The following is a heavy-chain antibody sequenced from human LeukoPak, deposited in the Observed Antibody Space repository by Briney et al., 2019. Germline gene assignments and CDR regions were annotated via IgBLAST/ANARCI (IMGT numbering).Heavy chain of an antibody. Sequence: GGSLRLSCVASGFTLSSHNINWVRQAPGKGLEWVSHISSSGSITYYEDSVKGRITISRDNAKNPVSLYMNSLRAEDSAVYYCARPGITAFDIWGQGTMVTVSS. D-gene: IGHD3-10*01. CDR1: GFTLSSHN. J-gene: IGHJ3*02. CDR2: ISSSGSIT. V-gene: IGHV3-48*01. CDR3: ARPGITAFDI.